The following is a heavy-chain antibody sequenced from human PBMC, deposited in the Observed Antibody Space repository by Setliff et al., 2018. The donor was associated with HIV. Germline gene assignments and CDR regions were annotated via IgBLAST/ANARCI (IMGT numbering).Heavy chain of an antibody. D-gene: IGHD6-19*01. Sequence: GGSLRLSCAASGFSFSAYAMSWVRQAPGEALEYVSSIIGSGKDTYYADSVKGRFTISRDNSKNTLYLHMNSLRAEDTALYYCAKEWAVAGTGFGDHWGQGTLVTVSS. J-gene: IGHJ4*02. CDR3: AKEWAVAGTGFGDH. V-gene: IGHV3-23*01. CDR1: GFSFSAYA. CDR2: IIGSGKDT.